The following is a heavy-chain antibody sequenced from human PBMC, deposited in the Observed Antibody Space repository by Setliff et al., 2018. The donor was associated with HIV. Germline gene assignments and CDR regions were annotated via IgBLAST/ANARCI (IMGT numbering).Heavy chain of an antibody. V-gene: IGHV4-61*02. CDR1: GGSISSGIYY. CDR3: ARGVNDFWSGYHGRWFDP. Sequence: PSETLSLTCTVSGGSISSGIYYWSWIRQPAGKGLEWIGRIYTSGSTNYNPSLKSRVTISVDTSKNQFSLKLSYVTAADTAVYYCARGVNDFWSGYHGRWFDPWGQGTLVTVS. CDR2: IYTSGST. J-gene: IGHJ5*02. D-gene: IGHD3-3*01.